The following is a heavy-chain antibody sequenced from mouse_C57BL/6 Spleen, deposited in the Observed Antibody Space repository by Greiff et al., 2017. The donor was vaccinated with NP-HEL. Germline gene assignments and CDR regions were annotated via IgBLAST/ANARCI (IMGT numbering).Heavy chain of an antibody. D-gene: IGHD2-5*01. Sequence: EVKLVDSGGGLVQPGGSLKLSCAASGFTFSDYYMYWVRQTPEKRLEWVAYISNGGGSTYYPATVKGRFTISRDNAKNTLYLQMSRLKSEDTAMYYCARQGTIVTTNAMDYWGQGTSVTVSS. J-gene: IGHJ4*01. CDR2: ISNGGGST. CDR3: ARQGTIVTTNAMDY. CDR1: GFTFSDYY. V-gene: IGHV5-12*01.